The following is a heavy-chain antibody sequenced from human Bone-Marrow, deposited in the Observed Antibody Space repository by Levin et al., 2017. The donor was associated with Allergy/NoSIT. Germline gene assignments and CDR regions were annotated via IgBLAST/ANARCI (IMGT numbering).Heavy chain of an antibody. J-gene: IGHJ4*02. CDR2: ISFDSTDK. CDR3: AKDEGDFEENYFDY. CDR1: GFSFINYS. Sequence: QSGESLKISCAASGFSFINYSLHWVRQAPGKGLEWLAVISFDSTDKNYADSVKGRFTVSRDNSKNTLFLEMNNLRSEDTAVYYCAKDEGDFEENYFDYWGQGTLVTVSS. D-gene: IGHD2-21*02. V-gene: IGHV3-30*18.